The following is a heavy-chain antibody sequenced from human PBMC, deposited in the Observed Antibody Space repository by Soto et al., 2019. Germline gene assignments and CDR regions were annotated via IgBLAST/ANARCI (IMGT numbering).Heavy chain of an antibody. Sequence: GGSLRLSCAASGFTVSIFAMSWVRQSPGKGLEWVSTISGSGGSTYYADAVKGRFSISRDNSMGTLYLQMKSLRVEDTAIYYCAKEVSLGSTVDLGYWGQGTLVTVSS. CDR2: ISGSGGST. CDR3: AKEVSLGSTVDLGY. V-gene: IGHV3-23*01. D-gene: IGHD7-27*01. J-gene: IGHJ4*02. CDR1: GFTVSIFA.